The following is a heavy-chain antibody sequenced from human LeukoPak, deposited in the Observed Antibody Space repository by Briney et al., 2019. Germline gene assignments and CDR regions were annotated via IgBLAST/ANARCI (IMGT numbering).Heavy chain of an antibody. V-gene: IGHV3-53*01. J-gene: IGHJ4*02. CDR2: AFSDGRT. Sequence: GGSLRLSCAASGITVSTNYMSWVRQAPGKGLEWVSIAFSDGRTFYADSVKGRFTIPRDSSRNTVFLQMNSLRAEDTAVYYCARGDFDYWGQGTLVTVSS. CDR3: ARGDFDY. CDR1: GITVSTNY.